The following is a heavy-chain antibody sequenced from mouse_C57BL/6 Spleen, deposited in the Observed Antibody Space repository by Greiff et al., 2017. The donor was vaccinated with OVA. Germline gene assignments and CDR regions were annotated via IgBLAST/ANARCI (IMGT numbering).Heavy chain of an antibody. D-gene: IGHD2-4*01. CDR1: GFTFSGYY. Sequence: EVQVVESEGGLVQPGSSMKLSCTASGFTFSGYYMAWVRQVPEKGLEWVATINYDGSSTYYLDSLKSRFIISRDNAKNILYLQMSGLKSEDTATYYCANAYDYDYAMDYWGQGTSVTVSA. V-gene: IGHV5-16*01. CDR3: ANAYDYDYAMDY. J-gene: IGHJ4*01. CDR2: INYDGSST.